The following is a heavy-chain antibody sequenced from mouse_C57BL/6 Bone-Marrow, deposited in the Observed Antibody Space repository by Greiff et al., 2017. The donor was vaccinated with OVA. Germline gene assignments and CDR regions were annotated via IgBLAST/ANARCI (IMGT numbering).Heavy chain of an antibody. J-gene: IGHJ3*01. V-gene: IGHV1-64*01. CDR2: IPPNSGSN. CDR1: GYTFTSYW. Sequence: VQLQQPGAELVKPGASVKLSCKASGYTFTSYWMHWVKQRPGQGLEWIGMIPPNSGSNNYNEKFKSKATLTVDHSSLTAYMQLSSLTSEDSAVYYCARGSWFAYWGQGTLVTVSA. CDR3: ARGSWFAY.